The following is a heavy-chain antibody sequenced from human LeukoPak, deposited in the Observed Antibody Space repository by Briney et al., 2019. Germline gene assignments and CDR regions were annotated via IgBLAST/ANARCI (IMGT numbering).Heavy chain of an antibody. Sequence: AGGSLRLSCAASGFTFSSYGMHWVRQAPGKGLEWVAFIRYDGSNKYYTDSVKGRFTISRDNSKNTLYLQMNSLRAEDTAVYYCARGIRPYMDVWGKGTTVTVSS. J-gene: IGHJ6*03. V-gene: IGHV3-30*02. CDR1: GFTFSSYG. CDR2: IRYDGSNK. CDR3: ARGIRPYMDV. D-gene: IGHD1-1*01.